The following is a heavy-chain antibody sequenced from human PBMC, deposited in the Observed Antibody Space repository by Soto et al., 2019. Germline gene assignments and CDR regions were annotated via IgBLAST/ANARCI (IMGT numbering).Heavy chain of an antibody. CDR2: ISAYNGNT. CDR3: ARLYCSSTSCQVLYYYGMDV. J-gene: IGHJ6*02. CDR1: GYTFTSYG. Sequence: QVQLVQSGAEVKKPGASVKVSCKASGYTFTSYGISWVRQAPGQGLEWMGWISAYNGNTNYAQKLQGRVTMTTDTATSTAYMELRSLRSDDTAVYYCARLYCSSTSCQVLYYYGMDVWGQGTTVTVSS. V-gene: IGHV1-18*01. D-gene: IGHD2-2*01.